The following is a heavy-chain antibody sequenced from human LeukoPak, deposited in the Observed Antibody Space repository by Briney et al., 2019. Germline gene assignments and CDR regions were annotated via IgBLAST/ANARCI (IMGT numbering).Heavy chain of an antibody. J-gene: IGHJ5*02. D-gene: IGHD1-26*01. CDR2: ISAYNGNT. CDR3: ARAPVSWELLLDNWFDP. V-gene: IGHV1-18*01. CDR1: GYTFTSYG. Sequence: GASVKVSCKASGYTFTSYGISWVRQAPGQGLEWMGWISAYNGNTNYAQKLQGRVTMTTDTSTSTAYMELRSLRSDDTAVYYCARAPVSWELLLDNWFDPWGRGTLVTVSS.